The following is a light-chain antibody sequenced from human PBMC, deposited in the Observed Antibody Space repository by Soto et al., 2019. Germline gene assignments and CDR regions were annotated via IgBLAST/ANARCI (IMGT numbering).Light chain of an antibody. V-gene: IGLV1-44*01. CDR2: SNN. J-gene: IGLJ3*02. Sequence: QSVLTQPPSASGTPGQRVTISCSGSASNIGTNTVNWYQQLPETAPKLLIYSNNQRPSGVPDRFSGSKSGTSASLAISGLQSEDESDYYCAAWDDSLNGAVFGGGTKLTVL. CDR1: ASNIGTNT. CDR3: AAWDDSLNGAV.